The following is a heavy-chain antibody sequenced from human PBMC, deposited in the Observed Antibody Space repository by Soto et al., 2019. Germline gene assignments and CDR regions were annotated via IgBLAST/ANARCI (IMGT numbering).Heavy chain of an antibody. CDR1: GFIFSNYA. CDR2: ISHDGRNK. CDR3: AKLPDTILGLSVAHDAFAV. Sequence: QVQLVESGGGVVQPGKSVRLSCAASGFIFSNYAMHWVRQAPGKGLEWVADISHDGRNKYHADSVGGRFTISRDNSKNTLYLQMDRLTAEDTALYYCAKLPDTILGLSVAHDAFAVWGQGTTVTVAS. V-gene: IGHV3-30*18. D-gene: IGHD2-2*01. J-gene: IGHJ3*01.